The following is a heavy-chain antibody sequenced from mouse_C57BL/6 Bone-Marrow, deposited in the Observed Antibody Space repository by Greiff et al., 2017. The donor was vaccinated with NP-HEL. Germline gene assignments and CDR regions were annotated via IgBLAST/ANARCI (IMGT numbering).Heavy chain of an antibody. Sequence: EVNVVESGGDLVKPGGSLKLSCAASGFTFSSYGMSWVRQTPDKRLEWVATISSGGSYTYYPDSVKGRFTISRDNAKNTLYLQMSSLKSEDTAMYYCARVSKAYWGQGTLVTVSA. CDR3: ARVSKAY. V-gene: IGHV5-6*01. CDR2: ISSGGSYT. CDR1: GFTFSSYG. J-gene: IGHJ3*01.